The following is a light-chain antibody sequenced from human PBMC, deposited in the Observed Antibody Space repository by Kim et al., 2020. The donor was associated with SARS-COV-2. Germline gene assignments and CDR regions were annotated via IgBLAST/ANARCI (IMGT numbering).Light chain of an antibody. V-gene: IGLV2-14*03. CDR2: DVS. J-gene: IGLJ2*01. CDR3: SSYTTSSIVK. CDR1: SSDVGGYNY. Sequence: QSALTQPASVSGSPGQSITISCTGTSSDVGGYNYVSWYQQHPGKVPKLMIYDVSNRPSGVSNRFSGSKSGNTASLTISGLQAEDEADYYCSSYTTSSIVKFGGGTQLTVL.